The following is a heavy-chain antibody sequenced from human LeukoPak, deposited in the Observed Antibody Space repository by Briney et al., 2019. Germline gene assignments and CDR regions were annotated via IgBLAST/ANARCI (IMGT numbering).Heavy chain of an antibody. CDR1: GFTFSIYE. J-gene: IGHJ4*02. D-gene: IGHD3-10*02. CDR3: ARDSVRGVTLTRFDF. V-gene: IGHV3-48*03. CDR2: ISSGGSTI. Sequence: PGGSLRLSCAASGFTFSIYEMNWVRQAPGKGLEWVSYISSGGSTIYYADSVKGRFTISRDNAMNSLYLQMNSLRAEDTAIYYCARDSVRGVTLTRFDFWGQGTLVTVSS.